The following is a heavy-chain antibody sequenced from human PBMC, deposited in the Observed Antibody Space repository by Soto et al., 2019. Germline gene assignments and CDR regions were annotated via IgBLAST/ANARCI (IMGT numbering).Heavy chain of an antibody. J-gene: IGHJ4*02. CDR1: GFTFSTYG. CDR3: ARDGGTVVYGFDS. CDR2: IWYDGSNK. Sequence: QVQLVESGGGVVQPGRSLRLSCVASGFTFSTYGMHWVRQAPGKGQEWVALIWYDGSNKYYADSVKGRFIISRDNSKSTLYLQVNSLRVEDTAVYYCARDGGTVVYGFDSWGQGTLVTVSS. V-gene: IGHV3-33*01. D-gene: IGHD2-8*02.